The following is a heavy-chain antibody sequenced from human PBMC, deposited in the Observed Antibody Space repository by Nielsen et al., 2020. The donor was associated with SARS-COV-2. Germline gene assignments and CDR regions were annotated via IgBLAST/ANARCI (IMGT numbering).Heavy chain of an antibody. CDR3: ARLGTAAGLDY. J-gene: IGHJ4*02. Sequence: GGSLRLSCAASGFTFSSHSMNWVRQAPGKGLEWVSSISSSSSYIYYADSVKGRFTISRDNAKNSLYLQMNSLRAEDTAVYYCARLGTAAGLDYWGQGTLVTVSS. CDR2: ISSSSSYI. V-gene: IGHV3-21*01. D-gene: IGHD6-13*01. CDR1: GFTFSSHS.